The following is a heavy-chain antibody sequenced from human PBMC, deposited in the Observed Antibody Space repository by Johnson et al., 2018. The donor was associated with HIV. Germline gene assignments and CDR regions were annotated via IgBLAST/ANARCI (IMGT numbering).Heavy chain of an antibody. CDR3: ALPYTGGVHAFDS. CDR2: ISWDGDKT. V-gene: IGHV3-43*01. CDR1: GFNFDDYT. J-gene: IGHJ3*02. D-gene: IGHD3-16*01. Sequence: VQLVESGGGLVKPGGSLRLSCAASGFNFDDYTMHWVRQVPGKGLEWVSLISWDGDKTYYADSVRGRFIISRDNSKNSLFLQLNNLRIEDTALYYCALPYTGGVHAFDSWGQGTMVTVSS.